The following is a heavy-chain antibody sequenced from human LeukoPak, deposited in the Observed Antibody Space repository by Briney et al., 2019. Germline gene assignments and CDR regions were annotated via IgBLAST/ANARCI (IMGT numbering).Heavy chain of an antibody. CDR1: GFTFSSYA. CDR3: AHTATLAYCGGDCYADAFDI. V-gene: IGHV3-23*01. CDR2: ISGSGGST. Sequence: GGSLRLSCAASGFTFSSYAMSWVRQAPGKGLEWVSAISGSGGSTYYADPVKGRFTISRDNSKNTLYLQMNSLRAEDTAVYYCAHTATLAYCGGDCYADAFDIWGQGTMVTVSS. D-gene: IGHD2-21*02. J-gene: IGHJ3*02.